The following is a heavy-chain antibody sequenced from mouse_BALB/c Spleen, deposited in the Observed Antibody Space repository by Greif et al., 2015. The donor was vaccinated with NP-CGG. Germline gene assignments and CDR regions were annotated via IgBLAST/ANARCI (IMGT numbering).Heavy chain of an antibody. Sequence: EVKLQESGGGLVQPGGSRKLPCAASGFTFSDYGMAWVRQAPGKGPEWVAFISNLAYSIYYADTVTGRSTISRENAKNTLYLEMSSLRSEDTAMYYCARDYYGSSYYFDYWGQGTTLTVSS. J-gene: IGHJ2*01. CDR3: ARDYYGSSYYFDY. CDR2: ISNLAYSI. V-gene: IGHV5-15*02. CDR1: GFTFSDYG. D-gene: IGHD1-1*01.